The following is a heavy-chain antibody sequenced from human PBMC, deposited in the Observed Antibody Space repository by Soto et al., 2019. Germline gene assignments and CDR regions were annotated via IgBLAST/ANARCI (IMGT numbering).Heavy chain of an antibody. D-gene: IGHD3-10*01. CDR1: YW. Sequence: YWIGWVRQMPGKGLEWMGTIYPGDSDATYSPSFQGQVTISADKSIRTAYLQWSSLKASDTAIYYCARQNYYGRRYFDYWGQGTLVTVSS. CDR2: IYPGDSDA. CDR3: ARQNYYGRRYFDY. J-gene: IGHJ4*02. V-gene: IGHV5-51*01.